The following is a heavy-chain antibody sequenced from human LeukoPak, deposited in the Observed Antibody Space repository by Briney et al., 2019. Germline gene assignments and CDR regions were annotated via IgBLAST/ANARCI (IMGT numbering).Heavy chain of an antibody. V-gene: IGHV3-23*01. Sequence: PGGSLRLSCAASGFTFSSYAMSWVRQAPGKGLEWVSAISGSGGSTYYADSVKGRFTISRHQSKNTLYLQLNSLRVDDTAVYYCARRAPTNYFFDNWGQGTLVTVSS. CDR3: ARRAPTNYFFDN. J-gene: IGHJ4*02. CDR2: ISGSGGST. D-gene: IGHD1-1*01. CDR1: GFTFSSYA.